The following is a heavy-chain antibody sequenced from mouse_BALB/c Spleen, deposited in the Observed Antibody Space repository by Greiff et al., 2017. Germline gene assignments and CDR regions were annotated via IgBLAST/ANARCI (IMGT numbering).Heavy chain of an antibody. CDR2: IRLKSNNYAT. CDR1: GFTFSNYW. Sequence: EVQVVESGGGLVQPGGSMKLSCVASGFTFSNYWMNWVRQSPEKGLEWVAEIRLKSNNYATHYAESVKGRFTISRDDSKSSVYLQMNNLRAEDTGIYYCTRAPRGDAMDDWGQGTSVTVSS. CDR3: TRAPRGDAMDD. V-gene: IGHV6-6*02. J-gene: IGHJ4*01.